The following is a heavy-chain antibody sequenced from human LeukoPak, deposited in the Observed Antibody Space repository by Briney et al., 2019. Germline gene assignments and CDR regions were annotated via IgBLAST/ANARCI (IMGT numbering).Heavy chain of an antibody. J-gene: IGHJ5*02. Sequence: GASVKVSCKTAGYTFTRHWMHWVRQAPGQGLEWMGIINPNDGATDFAQKFQGRVTMTTDTSTSTVYMELSSLRSDDTAVYYCARDHSNEMCGGGCFASWFDPWGHGTLVTVSS. CDR2: INPNDGAT. V-gene: IGHV1-46*01. CDR1: GYTFTRHW. D-gene: IGHD2-21*02. CDR3: ARDHSNEMCGGGCFASWFDP.